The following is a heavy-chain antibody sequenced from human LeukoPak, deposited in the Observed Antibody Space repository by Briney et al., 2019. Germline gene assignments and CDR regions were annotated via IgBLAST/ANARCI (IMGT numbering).Heavy chain of an antibody. Sequence: SVRVSCKASGGTFSTYAISWVRQAPGQGLEWMGRIIPILGIANYAQKFQGRVTITADKSTSTAYMELSSLRSEDTAVYYCASVLSGIAVAGSFDPWGQGTLVTVSS. CDR3: ASVLSGIAVAGSFDP. CDR2: IIPILGIA. J-gene: IGHJ5*02. CDR1: GGTFSTYA. V-gene: IGHV1-69*04. D-gene: IGHD6-19*01.